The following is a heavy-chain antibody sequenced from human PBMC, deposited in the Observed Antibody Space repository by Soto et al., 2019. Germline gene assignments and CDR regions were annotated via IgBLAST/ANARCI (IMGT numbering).Heavy chain of an antibody. CDR3: AKDLSKVYYYDYVWGSYPTFDY. Sequence: EVQLLESGGGLVQPGGSLRLSCAASGFTFSSYAMSWVRQAPGKGLEWVSAISGSGGSTYYADSVKGRFTISRDNSKNPLDLQMNSLRAEDTAVYYCAKDLSKVYYYDYVWGSYPTFDYWGQGTLVTVSS. D-gene: IGHD3-16*02. V-gene: IGHV3-23*01. CDR2: ISGSGGST. J-gene: IGHJ4*02. CDR1: GFTFSSYA.